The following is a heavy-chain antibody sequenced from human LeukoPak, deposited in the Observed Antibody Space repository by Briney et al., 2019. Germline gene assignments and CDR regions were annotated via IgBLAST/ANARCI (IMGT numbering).Heavy chain of an antibody. CDR3: ASKLYSNRRDKGWYFDL. V-gene: IGHV3-13*01. CDR1: GFTFSSYD. J-gene: IGHJ2*01. CDR2: IGTAGDT. D-gene: IGHD4-11*01. Sequence: QPGGSLRLSCAASGFTFSSYDMHWVRQATGKGLEWVSAIGTAGDTYYPGSVKGRFTISRENAKNSLYLQMNSLRAGDTAVYYCASKLYSNRRDKGWYFDLWGRGTLVTVSS.